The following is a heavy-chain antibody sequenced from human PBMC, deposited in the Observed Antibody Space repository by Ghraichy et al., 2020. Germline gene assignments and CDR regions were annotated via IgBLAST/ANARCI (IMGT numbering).Heavy chain of an antibody. V-gene: IGHV4-39*02. CDR1: GDSISSSNFY. Sequence: SETLSLTCTVSGDSISSSNFYWGWIRQPPGKGLEWIGSIHQSGSTYSNPSLKSRATVSVDMSKNQFSLRLSSVTAADTAVYYCARERLQLQDVGWDNWFDPWGQGALVTVSS. J-gene: IGHJ5*02. CDR2: IHQSGST. CDR3: ARERLQLQDVGWDNWFDP. D-gene: IGHD1-7*01.